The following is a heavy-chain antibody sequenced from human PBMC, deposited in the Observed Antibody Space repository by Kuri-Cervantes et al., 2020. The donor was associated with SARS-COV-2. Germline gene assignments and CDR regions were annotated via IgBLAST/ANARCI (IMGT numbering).Heavy chain of an antibody. CDR2: IISIFGTA. J-gene: IGHJ3*02. CDR3: ARDNWNDSSHDAFDI. D-gene: IGHD1-20*01. V-gene: IGHV1-69*05. CDR1: GDTFSSYA. Sequence: ASVKVSCKASGDTFSSYAISWVRQAPGRGLVWMGGIISIFGTANYAQELQGRVTITTDESTSTAYMELSSLRAEDTAVYYCARDNWNDSSHDAFDIWGQGTMVTVSS.